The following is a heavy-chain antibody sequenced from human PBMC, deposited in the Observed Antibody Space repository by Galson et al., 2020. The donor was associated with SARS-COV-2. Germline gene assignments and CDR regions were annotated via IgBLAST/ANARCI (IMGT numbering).Heavy chain of an antibody. CDR1: GYTFTSYG. Sequence: ASAKVSCKASGYTFTSYGISWVRQAPGQGLEWMGWISAYNGNTNYAQKLQGRVTMTTDTSTSTAYMELRSLRSDDTSVYYCARDPKLYCSGGSCYLLFGAFDIWGQETMVIVSS. V-gene: IGHV1-18*01. J-gene: IGHJ3*02. CDR2: ISAYNGNT. D-gene: IGHD2-15*01. CDR3: ARDPKLYCSGGSCYLLFGAFDI.